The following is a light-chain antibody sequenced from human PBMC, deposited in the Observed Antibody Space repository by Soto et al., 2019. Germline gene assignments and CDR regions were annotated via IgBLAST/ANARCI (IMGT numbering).Light chain of an antibody. Sequence: QSALTQPASVSGSPGQSITISCTGTSSDVGGYNFVSWYQHHPGEAPKLIIYDVNNRPSGVSNRFSGSKSGNTASLTISGLQAEDEADYYCTSYTTSSTYVFGTGTKVTVL. V-gene: IGLV2-14*03. CDR2: DVN. J-gene: IGLJ1*01. CDR1: SSDVGGYNF. CDR3: TSYTTSSTYV.